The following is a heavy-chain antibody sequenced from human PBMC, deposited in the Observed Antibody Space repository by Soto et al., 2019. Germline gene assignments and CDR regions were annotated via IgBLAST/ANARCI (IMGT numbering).Heavy chain of an antibody. CDR1: GVSVTTSGHY. V-gene: IGHV4-31*03. Sequence: QVQLQESGPGLVKPSQTLSLSCSVSGVSVTTSGHYWNWVRQRPGRGLEWIGYIDSSGTTYYNPSLKTRLAMSVEPSTSQTSLNLNSVTAADTALYFCALGMFMDVWGRGTAVTVSS. D-gene: IGHD3-16*01. CDR2: IDSSGTT. CDR3: ALGMFMDV. J-gene: IGHJ6*03.